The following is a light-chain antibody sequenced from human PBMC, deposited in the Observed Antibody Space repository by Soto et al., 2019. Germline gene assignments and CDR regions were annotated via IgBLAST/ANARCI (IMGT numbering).Light chain of an antibody. Sequence: QSALTQSASVAGSPGQSITISCTGTSSDVGGYNYVSWYQQHPGKDPKLMIYDVSNRPSGVSNRFSGSKTGNTASLTISGLQAEDEADYYCRSYTSSSTDVCGTGTKLTV. J-gene: IGLJ1*01. CDR1: SSDVGGYNY. V-gene: IGLV2-14*01. CDR2: DVS. CDR3: RSYTSSSTDV.